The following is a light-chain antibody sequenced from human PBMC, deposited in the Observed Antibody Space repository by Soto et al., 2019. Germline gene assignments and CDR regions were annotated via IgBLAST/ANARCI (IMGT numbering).Light chain of an antibody. Sequence: SYELTQPPSVSVAPGKTARITCGGNNIGSKSVHWYQQKPGQAPVLVIYYDSDRPSGIPERFSGSNSGNTATLTISRVAAGDEADYYCQVWDSSSDQWVFGGGTKLTVL. J-gene: IGLJ3*02. CDR2: YDS. CDR1: NIGSKS. CDR3: QVWDSSSDQWV. V-gene: IGLV3-21*04.